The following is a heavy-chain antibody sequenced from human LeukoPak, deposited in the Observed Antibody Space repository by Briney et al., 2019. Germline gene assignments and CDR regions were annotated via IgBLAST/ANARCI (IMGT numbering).Heavy chain of an antibody. D-gene: IGHD3-22*01. Sequence: GGSLRLSCAASGFTFSSYAMSWVRQAPGKGLERVSHISGSGDTTYYADSVKGRFTISRDNSKNTLYLQMNSLRADDTAVYYCARGGPYYYDSPAWGVDYWGQGTLVTVSS. CDR1: GFTFSSYA. J-gene: IGHJ4*02. CDR3: ARGGPYYYDSPAWGVDY. V-gene: IGHV3-23*01. CDR2: ISGSGDTT.